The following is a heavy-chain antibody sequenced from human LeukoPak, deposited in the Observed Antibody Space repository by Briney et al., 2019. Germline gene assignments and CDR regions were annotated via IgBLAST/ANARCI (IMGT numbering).Heavy chain of an antibody. CDR2: IRYDGSNK. V-gene: IGHV3-30*02. CDR1: GFTFSSYG. D-gene: IGHD2-15*01. Sequence: QAGGSLRFSCAASGFTFSSYGMHWVRQAPGKGLEWVAFIRYDGSNKYYADFVKGRFTISRDNSKNTLYLQMNSLRAEDTAVYYCAKDRLGYCSGGSCHSPDYWGQGTLVTVSS. CDR3: AKDRLGYCSGGSCHSPDY. J-gene: IGHJ4*02.